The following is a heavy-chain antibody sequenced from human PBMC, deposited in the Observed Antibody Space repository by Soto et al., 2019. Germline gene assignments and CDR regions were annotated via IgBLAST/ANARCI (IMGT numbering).Heavy chain of an antibody. J-gene: IGHJ4*02. Sequence: PGESLKISCEASGYNFNTYWIAWVRQMPGKGLEWMGMIYPGDSETKYSESFQGQVTMSVDNSLSIAYLQWRSLKASDTATYFCAYGYCGSKGFFDNWGQGTLVTVSS. CDR2: IYPGDSET. CDR3: AYGYCGSKGFFDN. V-gene: IGHV5-51*01. D-gene: IGHD4-17*01. CDR1: GYNFNTYW.